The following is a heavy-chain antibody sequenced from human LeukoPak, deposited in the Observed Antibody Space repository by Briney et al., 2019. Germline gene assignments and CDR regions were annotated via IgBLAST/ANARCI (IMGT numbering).Heavy chain of an antibody. CDR2: ITPIFRTP. CDR3: ANEIRPNDY. CDR1: GGTFSSTT. Sequence: SVKVSCKASGGTFSSTTINWVRQAPGQGLEWMGGITPIFRTPNYAQKFQGRVTITAVESMSTAYMELSSLRSEDTAVYYCANEIRPNDYWGQGTQVTVSS. V-gene: IGHV1-69*01. D-gene: IGHD4-17*01. J-gene: IGHJ4*02.